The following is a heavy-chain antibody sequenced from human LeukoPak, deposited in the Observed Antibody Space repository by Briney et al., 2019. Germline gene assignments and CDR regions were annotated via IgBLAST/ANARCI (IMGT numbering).Heavy chain of an antibody. CDR2: IHPSTGNP. CDR1: GYTFANYA. Sequence: ASVKVSCKASGYTFANYAMNWVRQAPGQGLEWMGWIHPSTGNPTYAQVFPGRFVFSLDTSVSTTYLQISSRKTEDTAVYYCARAYQRLGQLSLPAYWGQGTLVTVSS. V-gene: IGHV7-4-1*02. D-gene: IGHD3-16*02. CDR3: ARAYQRLGQLSLPAY. J-gene: IGHJ4*02.